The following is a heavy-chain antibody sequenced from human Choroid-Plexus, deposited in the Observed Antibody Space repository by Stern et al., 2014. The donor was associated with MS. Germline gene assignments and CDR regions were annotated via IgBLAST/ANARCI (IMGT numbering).Heavy chain of an antibody. Sequence: VQLVESGGGVVQPGSPLRLSCVASGFTLGSCAMHWVRQAPGQGLEWVAGVTYDGGNKDYADSVKGRFTISRDNSQNTLYMQMSSLRPEDTAVYYCAKDRQYLTYFFDHWGQGSLVTVSS. D-gene: IGHD2/OR15-2a*01. CDR3: AKDRQYLTYFFDH. CDR2: VTYDGGNK. J-gene: IGHJ5*02. CDR1: GFTLGSCA. V-gene: IGHV3-30*18.